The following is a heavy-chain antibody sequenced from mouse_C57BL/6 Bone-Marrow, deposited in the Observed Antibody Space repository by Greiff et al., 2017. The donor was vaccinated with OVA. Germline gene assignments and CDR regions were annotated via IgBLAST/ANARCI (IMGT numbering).Heavy chain of an antibody. V-gene: IGHV1-15*01. CDR1: GYTFTDYE. D-gene: IGHD1-1*01. CDR3: TEITTLGPP. J-gene: IGHJ3*01. CDR2: IDPETGGT. Sequence: QVQLKESGAELVRPGASVTLSCKASGYTFTDYEMHWVKQTPVHGLEWIGAIDPETGGTAYNQKFKGKAILTADKSSSTAYMELRSLTSEASAVYYCTEITTLGPPWGQGTLVTVSA.